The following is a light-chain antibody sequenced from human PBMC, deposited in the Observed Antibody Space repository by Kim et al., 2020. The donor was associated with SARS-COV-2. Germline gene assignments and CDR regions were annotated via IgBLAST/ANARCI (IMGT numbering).Light chain of an antibody. J-gene: IGLJ3*02. Sequence: GHSVTISCTGTSSDVGGYNYVSWYQQHPGKAPTLMIYDVSKWPSGVPDRFSGSKSGNTASLTISGLQAEDEADYYCCSYAGSYTWVFGGGTQLTVL. CDR1: SSDVGGYNY. CDR2: DVS. CDR3: CSYAGSYTWV. V-gene: IGLV2-11*03.